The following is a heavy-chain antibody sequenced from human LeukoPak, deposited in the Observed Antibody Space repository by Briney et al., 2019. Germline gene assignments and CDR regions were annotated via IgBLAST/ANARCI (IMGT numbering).Heavy chain of an antibody. D-gene: IGHD6-6*01. CDR1: GGILSRYA. CDR3: ASNLFAGGVYSSSSSLNI. Sequence: AASVTVSCLASGGILSRYAISWVRQAAGQGLEWMGWILTILGTANYAQKFQGRVTITADASTSTAYMELSSLRSEDTAVYYCASNLFAGGVYSSSSSLNIWGQGTLVTVSS. CDR2: ILTILGTA. J-gene: IGHJ4*02. V-gene: IGHV1-69*11.